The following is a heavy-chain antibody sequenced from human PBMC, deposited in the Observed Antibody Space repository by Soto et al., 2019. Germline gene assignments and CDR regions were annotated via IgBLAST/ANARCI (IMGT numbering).Heavy chain of an antibody. Sequence: SETLSLTCTVSGGSISSGGYYWSWIRQHPGKGLEWIGYIYYSGSTYYNPSLKSRVTISVDTSKNRFSLKLSSVTAADTAVYYCARDPNCSSTSCPNYYGMDVWGQATTLTVSS. CDR2: IYYSGST. CDR3: ARDPNCSSTSCPNYYGMDV. CDR1: GGSISSGGYY. D-gene: IGHD2-2*01. V-gene: IGHV4-31*03. J-gene: IGHJ6*02.